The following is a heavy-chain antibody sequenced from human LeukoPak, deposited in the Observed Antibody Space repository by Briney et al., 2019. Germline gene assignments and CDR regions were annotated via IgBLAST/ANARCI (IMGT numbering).Heavy chain of an antibody. CDR1: GGTFSSYA. CDR3: ARATVTTVYYYMDV. J-gene: IGHJ6*03. CDR2: IIPIFGTA. Sequence: GASVKVSCKASGGTFSSYAISWVRQAPGQGLEWMGRIIPIFGTANYAQKFQGRVTITTDESTSTAYMELGSLRSEDTAVYYCARATVTTVYYYMDVWGKGTTVTVSS. V-gene: IGHV1-69*05. D-gene: IGHD4-17*01.